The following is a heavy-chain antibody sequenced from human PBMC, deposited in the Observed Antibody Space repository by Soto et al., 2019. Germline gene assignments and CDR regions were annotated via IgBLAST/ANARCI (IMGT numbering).Heavy chain of an antibody. CDR2: MNPNSGNT. J-gene: IGHJ5*02. V-gene: IGHV1-8*01. CDR1: GYTFTSYD. CDR3: ARVRYYYGSGSNTNWFDP. Sequence: QVQLVQSGAEVKKPGASVKVSCKASGYTFTSYDINWVRQATGQGLEWMGWMNPNSGNTGYAQKFQGRVTMTRNTAISTAYMELSSLRSEDTAVYYCARVRYYYGSGSNTNWFDPWGQGTLVTVSS. D-gene: IGHD3-10*01.